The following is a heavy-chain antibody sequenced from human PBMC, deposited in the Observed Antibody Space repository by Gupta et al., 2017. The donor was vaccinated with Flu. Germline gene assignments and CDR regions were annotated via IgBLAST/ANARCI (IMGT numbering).Heavy chain of an antibody. CDR1: GFSFSSYW. CDR3: ARGLGAAPRSAFDL. V-gene: IGHV3-74*01. Sequence: EVQLVESGGGLVQPGGSLRLSCAGSGFSFSSYWLHWVRQAPGKGLVWVSHISHDESVTNYAESVEGRFTISRDNARNTLYLQMNSLMVEDTAVYYCARGLGAAPRSAFDLWGQGTMVTVSS. CDR2: ISHDESVT. J-gene: IGHJ3*01. D-gene: IGHD2-15*01.